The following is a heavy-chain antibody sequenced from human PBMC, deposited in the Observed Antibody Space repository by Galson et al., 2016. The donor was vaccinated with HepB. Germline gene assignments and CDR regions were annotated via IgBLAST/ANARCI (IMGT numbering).Heavy chain of an antibody. CDR1: GFIFSSYW. CDR2: MNQDGSQI. J-gene: IGHJ4*02. V-gene: IGHV3-7*03. CDR3: ATHGGTTVKHGFDY. D-gene: IGHD4-17*01. Sequence: CAASGFIFSSYWVAWLRQTPEKGLQWVANMNQDGSQIYYVDSVKGRFSISRDNAKSSLYLQMNRLGAEDTAVYYCATHGGTTVKHGFDYWGQGTLVTVSS.